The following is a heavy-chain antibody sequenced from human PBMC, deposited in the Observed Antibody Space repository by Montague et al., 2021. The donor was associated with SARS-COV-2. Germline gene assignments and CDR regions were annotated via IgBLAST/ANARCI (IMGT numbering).Heavy chain of an antibody. CDR1: GGSISSYY. V-gene: IGHV4-4*07. CDR2: IHTSGST. D-gene: IGHD3-3*01. CDR3: AREAGITIFGVAPAGYYYYMDV. J-gene: IGHJ6*03. Sequence: SETLSLTCTVSGGSISSYYWSWIRQPAGKGLEWIGRIHTSGSTNYNPSLKSRVTMSVDTSKNQFSLKLSSVTAADTAVYYCAREAGITIFGVAPAGYYYYMDVWGKGTTVTVSS.